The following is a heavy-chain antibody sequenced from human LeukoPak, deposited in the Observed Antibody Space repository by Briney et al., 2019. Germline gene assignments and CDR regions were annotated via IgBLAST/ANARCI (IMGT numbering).Heavy chain of an antibody. Sequence: GGSLRLSCAASGFRFSNSWMTWVRQAPGKGLEWVANIKQDGSEKYYVDSVMGRFTISRDNAKNSLYLQMNSLRAEDTALYYCARGRGLDYWGQGTLVTVSS. D-gene: IGHD3-10*01. V-gene: IGHV3-7*01. CDR2: IKQDGSEK. J-gene: IGHJ4*02. CDR3: ARGRGLDY. CDR1: GFRFSNSW.